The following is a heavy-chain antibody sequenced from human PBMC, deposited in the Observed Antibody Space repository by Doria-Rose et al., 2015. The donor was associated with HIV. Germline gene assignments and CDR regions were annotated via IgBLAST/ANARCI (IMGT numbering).Heavy chain of an antibody. Sequence: QVTLKESGPVLVKPTETLTLTCTVSGVSLSSPGMGVSWIRQPPGKALEWLANMFSDDERSYKTSLKSRLTISRGTSKSQLFLTMTDMDPVDTATYYCARIKSGRWYHKYYFDFWGQGTLVIVSA. CDR3: ARIKSGRWYHKYYFDF. V-gene: IGHV2-26*01. CDR1: GVSLSSPGMG. D-gene: IGHD6-13*01. J-gene: IGHJ4*02. CDR2: MFSDDER.